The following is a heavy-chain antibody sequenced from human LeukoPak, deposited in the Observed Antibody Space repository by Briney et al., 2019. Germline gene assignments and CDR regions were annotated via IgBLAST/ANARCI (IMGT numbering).Heavy chain of an antibody. CDR1: GYSFTSYW. CDR2: IYPGDSDT. CDR3: ARSPGYCTNGVCYTRYYYGMDV. Sequence: GESLEISCKGSGYSFTSYWIGWVRQMPGKGLEWMGIIYPGDSDTRYSPSFQGQVTISADKSISTAYLQWSSLKASDTAMYYCARSPGYCTNGVCYTRYYYGMDVWGQGTTVTVSS. V-gene: IGHV5-51*01. J-gene: IGHJ6*02. D-gene: IGHD2-8*01.